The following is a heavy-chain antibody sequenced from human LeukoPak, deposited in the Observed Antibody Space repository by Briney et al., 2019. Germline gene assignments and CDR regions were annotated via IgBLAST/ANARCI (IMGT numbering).Heavy chain of an antibody. V-gene: IGHV3-7*05. CDR2: IKQDGSEK. CDR3: ASRAGYTGSWSAFDY. J-gene: IGHJ4*02. D-gene: IGHD6-13*01. Sequence: RGSLRLSCTASTFTLNNYWMSWVRQAPGKGLEWVANIKQDGSEKYYVDSVKGRFTISRDNAKNSLFLQMNSLRVEDTAVYYCASRAGYTGSWSAFDYWGQGTLVTVSS. CDR1: TFTLNNYW.